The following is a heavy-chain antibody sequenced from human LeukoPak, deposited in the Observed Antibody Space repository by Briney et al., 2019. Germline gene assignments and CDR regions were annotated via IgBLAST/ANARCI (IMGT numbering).Heavy chain of an antibody. CDR1: GYTFTSYG. J-gene: IGHJ3*02. V-gene: IGHV1-18*01. Sequence: ASVKVSCKASGYTFTSYGISWVRQAPGQGLEWMGWISAYNGNTNYAQKLQGRVTMTTDTSTSTAYMELRSLRSDDTAVYYCASPSQHLGYCSSTSCYGAFDIWGQGTMVTVSS. CDR3: ASPSQHLGYCSSTSCYGAFDI. D-gene: IGHD2-2*01. CDR2: ISAYNGNT.